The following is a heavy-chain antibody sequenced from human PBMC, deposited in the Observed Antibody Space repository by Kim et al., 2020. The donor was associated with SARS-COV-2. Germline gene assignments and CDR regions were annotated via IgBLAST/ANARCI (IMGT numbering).Heavy chain of an antibody. CDR3: ARGSTGNIGFCG. J-gene: IGHJ6*03. D-gene: IGHD6-19*01. V-gene: IGHV3-7*01. CDR2: INPDGSVK. CDR1: GFIFSNYW. Sequence: GGSLRLSCAASGFIFSNYWMSWVRQAPGRGLEWVANINPDGSVKNYADSVKGRFTISRDNAKNTLYLQMNFLTADDTAVYFCARGSTGNIGFCGRGNG.